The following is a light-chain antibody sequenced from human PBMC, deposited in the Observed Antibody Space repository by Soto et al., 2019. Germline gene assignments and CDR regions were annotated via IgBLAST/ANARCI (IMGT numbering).Light chain of an antibody. J-gene: IGKJ2*01. V-gene: IGKV1-39*01. CDR3: QQSYSTPHT. CDR1: QDISGF. CDR2: GTS. Sequence: DIQMTQSPSSLSASVGDRVTITCRASQDISGFLNWYKQKPGKAPNLLIFGTSSLQSGVPSRFSGSGSGTDFTLTITSLQPEDFATYYCQQSYSTPHTFGQGTKVEI.